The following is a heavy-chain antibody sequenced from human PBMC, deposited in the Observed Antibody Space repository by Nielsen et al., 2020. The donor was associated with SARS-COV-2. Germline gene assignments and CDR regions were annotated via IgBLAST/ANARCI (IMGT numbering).Heavy chain of an antibody. CDR2: TLYNGIT. CDR3: ARDRRDLVPDYYLDQSFYGLDV. V-gene: IGHV4-59*01. Sequence: WIRQPPGKGLEWIGYTLYNGITSYNPSLKSRVTISVDTSKNQFSLKVTSVTAADTAVYYCARDRRDLVPDYYLDQSFYGLDVWGQGTTVTVSS. J-gene: IGHJ6*02. D-gene: IGHD3-9*01.